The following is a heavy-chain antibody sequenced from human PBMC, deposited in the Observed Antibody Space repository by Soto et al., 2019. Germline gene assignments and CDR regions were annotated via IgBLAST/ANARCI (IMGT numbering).Heavy chain of an antibody. CDR2: ISSSGSTI. J-gene: IGHJ3*02. CDR3: ARGLSSGWYGGAFDI. CDR1: GFTFSTYA. V-gene: IGHV3-48*04. Sequence: VQVVESGGGVVQPGRSLRLSCAASGFTFSTYAMHWVRQAPGKGLEWVSYISSSGSTIYYADSVKGRFTISRDNAKNSLYLQMNSLRAEDTAVYYCARGLSSGWYGGAFDIWGQGTMVTVSS. D-gene: IGHD6-19*01.